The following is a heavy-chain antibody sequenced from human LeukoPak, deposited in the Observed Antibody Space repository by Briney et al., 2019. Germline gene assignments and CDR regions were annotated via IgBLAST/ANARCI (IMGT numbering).Heavy chain of an antibody. Sequence: GGSLRLSCAAPGFTFNNAWMSWVRQAPGKGLEWVGRIKSKTDGGTTDYAAPVRGRFTISRDDSKNTLYLQMNSLKTEDTAMYYCTTYLGATSRDYFDYWSQGTLFTISS. CDR1: GFTFNNAW. CDR2: IKSKTDGGTT. J-gene: IGHJ4*02. CDR3: TTYLGATSRDYFDY. V-gene: IGHV3-15*01. D-gene: IGHD1-26*01.